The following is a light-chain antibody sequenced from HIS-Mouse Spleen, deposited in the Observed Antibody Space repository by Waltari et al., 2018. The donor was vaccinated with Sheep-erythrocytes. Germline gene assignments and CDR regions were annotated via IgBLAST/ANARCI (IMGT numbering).Light chain of an antibody. Sequence: QSALTQPRSVSGSPGQSVTISCPGTSSDVGGYNYVHWYQQHPGKAPKLMIYDVSKRPSGVPDRFSGSKSGNTASLTISGLQAEDEADYYCCSYAGSYTFWVFGGGTKLTVL. J-gene: IGLJ3*02. CDR3: CSYAGSYTFWV. CDR1: SSDVGGYNY. V-gene: IGLV2-11*01. CDR2: DVS.